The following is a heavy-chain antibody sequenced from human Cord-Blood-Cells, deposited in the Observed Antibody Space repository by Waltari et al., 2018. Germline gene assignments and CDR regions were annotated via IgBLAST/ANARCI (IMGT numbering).Heavy chain of an antibody. J-gene: IGHJ4*02. CDR3: ARVLGMDY. CDR1: GFTFSSHG. D-gene: IGHD7-27*01. CDR2: IWYDGSNK. Sequence: QVQLVESGGGVVQPGRSLRLSCAAVGFTFSSHGMHWVRQAPGKGLEWVAVIWYDGSNKYYADSVKGRFTISRDNSKNTLYLQMNSLRAEDTAVYYCARVLGMDYWGQGTLVTVSS. V-gene: IGHV3-33*01.